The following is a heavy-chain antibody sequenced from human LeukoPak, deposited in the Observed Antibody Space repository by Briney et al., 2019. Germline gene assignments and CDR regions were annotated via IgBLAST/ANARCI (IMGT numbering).Heavy chain of an antibody. CDR3: ARVRQSSGWYPETFDY. CDR1: GFTFSSYS. J-gene: IGHJ4*02. CDR2: ISSSSSYI. V-gene: IGHV3-21*01. Sequence: GGSLRLSCAASGFTFSSYSMNWVRQAPGKGLEWVSSISSSSSYIYYADSVKGRFTISRDNAKNSLYLQMNGLRAEDTAVYYCARVRQSSGWYPETFDYWGQGTLVTVSS. D-gene: IGHD6-19*01.